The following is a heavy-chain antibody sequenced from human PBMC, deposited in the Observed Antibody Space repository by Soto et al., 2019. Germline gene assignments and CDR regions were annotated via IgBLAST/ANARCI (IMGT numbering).Heavy chain of an antibody. CDR3: ARGDSDLAVSEAAY. Sequence: QMQMQESGPRLVKPSETLSLTCTVSGASITDSYWSWIRQPPEKGLEWIGYIYFSGVATYNPSLTSRATMSRDTSKNEFSLKPTSVTAADTAIYYCARGDSDLAVSEAAYWGQGTVVTVSS. V-gene: IGHV4-59*01. D-gene: IGHD2-15*01. J-gene: IGHJ1*01. CDR1: GASITDSY. CDR2: IYFSGVA.